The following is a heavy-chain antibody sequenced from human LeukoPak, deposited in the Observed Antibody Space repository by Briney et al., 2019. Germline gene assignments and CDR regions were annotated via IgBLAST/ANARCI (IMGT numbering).Heavy chain of an antibody. Sequence: AAVKVSCKASGYTFTSYGISWVRQAPGQGLEWMGWISAYNGNTNYAQKFQGRVTMTRDTSISTAYMELSRLRSDDTAVYYCAREHSGSRGFDYWGQGTLVTVSS. CDR2: ISAYNGNT. J-gene: IGHJ4*02. CDR1: GYTFTSYG. D-gene: IGHD1-26*01. V-gene: IGHV1-18*01. CDR3: AREHSGSRGFDY.